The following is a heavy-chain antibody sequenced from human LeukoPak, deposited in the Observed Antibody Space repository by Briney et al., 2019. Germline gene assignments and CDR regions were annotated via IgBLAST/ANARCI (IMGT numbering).Heavy chain of an antibody. Sequence: PGRSLRLSCAASGFTFSSYGMHWVRQAPGKGLEWVAVIWYDGSNKYYADSVKGRFTISRDNSKNTLYLQMNSLRAEDTAVHYCAREFGSEDYWGQGTLVTVSS. CDR3: AREFGSEDY. CDR2: IWYDGSNK. J-gene: IGHJ4*02. V-gene: IGHV3-33*01. CDR1: GFTFSSYG. D-gene: IGHD2-15*01.